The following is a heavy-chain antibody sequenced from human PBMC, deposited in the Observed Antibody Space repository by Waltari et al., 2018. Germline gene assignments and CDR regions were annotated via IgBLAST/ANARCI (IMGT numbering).Heavy chain of an antibody. V-gene: IGHV1-69-2*01. CDR2: GDPEEGET. J-gene: IGHJ2*01. CDR3: ATDPDIAAAGWYFDL. D-gene: IGHD6-13*01. Sequence: EVQLVQSGAEVKKPGATVKISCKVSGYTFTDYYMHWVQQATGKGRDWVAVGDPEEGETRMAEEFQGRVTITADTSKDTAYMELGSLRSEDTAVYYCATDPDIAAAGWYFDLWGRGTLVTVSS. CDR1: GYTFTDYY.